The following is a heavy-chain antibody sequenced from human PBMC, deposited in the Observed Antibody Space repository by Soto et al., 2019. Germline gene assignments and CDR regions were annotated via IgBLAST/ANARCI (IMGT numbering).Heavy chain of an antibody. CDR3: VRGGRGYTRDDVFDI. Sequence: EVQLVESGGCLVKPGGSLRLSCVDSGFTFSSYSMNWVRQAPGKGLEWVSSISAYSSPIFYADSVKGRFTISRDNAKNSLYLQMNSLRAGDTAVYYCVRGGRGYTRDDVFDIWGQGTMVTVSS. V-gene: IGHV3-21*06. CDR1: GFTFSSYS. J-gene: IGHJ3*02. CDR2: ISAYSSPI. D-gene: IGHD2-2*02.